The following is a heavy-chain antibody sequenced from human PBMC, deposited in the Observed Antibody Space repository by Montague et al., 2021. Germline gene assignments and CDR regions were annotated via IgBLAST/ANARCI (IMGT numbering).Heavy chain of an antibody. CDR1: GGSLSEYY. CDR2: VRHIGST. Sequence: SETLSLTCGVYGGSLSEYYWTWIRQSPEKGLEWIGEVRHIGSTNYNPSLKSRVTMSVDKSKNQFSLKLRSVTAAYTAVYYCASDRGPFDYWGQGTVVTVSS. D-gene: IGHD3-10*01. V-gene: IGHV4-34*01. CDR3: ASDRGPFDY. J-gene: IGHJ4*02.